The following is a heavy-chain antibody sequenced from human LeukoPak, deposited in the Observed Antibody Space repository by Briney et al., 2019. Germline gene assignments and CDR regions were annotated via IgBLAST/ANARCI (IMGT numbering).Heavy chain of an antibody. V-gene: IGHV1-18*01. CDR1: GYTFTSYG. CDR2: ISAYNGNT. CDR3: AREWLAGGYNWFDP. J-gene: IGHJ5*02. D-gene: IGHD6-19*01. Sequence: ASVKVSCKASGYTFTSYGISWVRQAPGQGLKWMGWISAYNGNTNYAQKLQGRVTMTTDTSTSTAYMELRSLRSDDTAVYYCAREWLAGGYNWFDPWGQGTLVTVSS.